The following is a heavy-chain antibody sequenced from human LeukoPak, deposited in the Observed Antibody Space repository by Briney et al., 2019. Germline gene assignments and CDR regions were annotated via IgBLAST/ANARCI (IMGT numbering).Heavy chain of an antibody. Sequence: SGTLSLTCIVSGGSISSYYWSWIRQPPGKGLEWIGYIYYSGSTNYNPSLKSRVTISVDTSKNQFSLKLSSVTAADTAVYYCARHHIAAGGTGAFDIWGQGTMVTVSS. CDR2: IYYSGST. D-gene: IGHD6-13*01. CDR3: ARHHIAAGGTGAFDI. J-gene: IGHJ3*02. V-gene: IGHV4-59*08. CDR1: GGSISSYY.